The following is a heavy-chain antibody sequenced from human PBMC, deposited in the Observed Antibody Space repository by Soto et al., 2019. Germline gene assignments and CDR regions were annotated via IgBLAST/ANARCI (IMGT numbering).Heavy chain of an antibody. CDR3: ARGRPNYFYYGLDV. V-gene: IGHV4-30-4*01. CDR2: KYYSGAT. Sequence: PSETLSLTCTVSGGSINSAYYWAFVRQPPGGGLEWMGYKYYSGATDSDPSLEARVSFSVDTSKNQFFLNLTSVTVADTAVYYCARGRPNYFYYGLDVWGPGIPVTVSS. CDR1: GGSINSAYY. J-gene: IGHJ6*02.